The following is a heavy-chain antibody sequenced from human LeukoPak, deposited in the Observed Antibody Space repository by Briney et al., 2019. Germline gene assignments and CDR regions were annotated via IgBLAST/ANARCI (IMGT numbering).Heavy chain of an antibody. J-gene: IGHJ5*02. CDR3: AIGVAAAGTVWFDP. Sequence: SETLSLTCTVSGGSISSYYWSWIRQPPGKGLEWIGYIYYSGSTNYNPSLKSRVTISVDTSKNQFSLKLSSVTAADTAVYYCAIGVAAAGTVWFDPWGQGTLVTVPS. CDR2: IYYSGST. CDR1: GGSISSYY. V-gene: IGHV4-59*08. D-gene: IGHD6-13*01.